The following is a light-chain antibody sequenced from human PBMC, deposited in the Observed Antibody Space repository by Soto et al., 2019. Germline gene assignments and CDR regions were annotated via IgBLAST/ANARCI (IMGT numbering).Light chain of an antibody. V-gene: IGKV3-20*01. CDR1: PSVNNNY. J-gene: IGKJ1*01. CDR2: GAS. Sequence: EFVLTPSPGTLSLSPGEGATLSCRASPSVNNNYLAWYQQKPGQAPRLLIYGASSRATGIPDRFSGSGSGTDFTPTISSLQPEDFATYYCLQYNSYPRTFGQGTKVDIK. CDR3: LQYNSYPRT.